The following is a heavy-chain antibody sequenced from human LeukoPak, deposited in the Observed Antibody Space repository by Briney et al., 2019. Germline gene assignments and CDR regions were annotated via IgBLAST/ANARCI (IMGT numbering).Heavy chain of an antibody. CDR3: ARDCSRTSCYTRFDY. CDR2: MNPNSGNT. CDR1: GYTFTSYD. D-gene: IGHD2-2*02. V-gene: IGHV1-8*01. Sequence: GASVKVSCKASGYTFTSYDINWVRQATGQGLEWMGWMNPNSGNTGYAQKFQGRVTITRDTSISTAYMALSGLRSEDTAVYFCARDCSRTSCYTRFDYWGQGTLVTVSS. J-gene: IGHJ4*02.